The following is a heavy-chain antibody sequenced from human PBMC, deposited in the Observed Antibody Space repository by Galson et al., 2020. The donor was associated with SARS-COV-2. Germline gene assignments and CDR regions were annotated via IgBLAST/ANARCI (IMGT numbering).Heavy chain of an antibody. CDR3: ARRYSLSSGFDY. V-gene: IGHV4-34*01. CDR1: GGSFSGYY. J-gene: IGHJ4*02. Sequence: SETLSLTCAVYGGSFSGYYWSWIRQPPGKGLEWIGEINHSGSTNYNPSLKSRVTISVDTSKNQFSLILNSVTAADTAVYYCARRYSLSSGFDYWGQGTLVTVSS. D-gene: IGHD1-26*01. CDR2: INHSGST.